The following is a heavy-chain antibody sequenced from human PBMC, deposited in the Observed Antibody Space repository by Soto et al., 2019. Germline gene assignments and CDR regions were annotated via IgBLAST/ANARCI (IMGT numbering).Heavy chain of an antibody. CDR1: GGSISSGGYY. CDR2: IYYSGST. CDR3: ARVKLQYYDSSGYYRYFYD. Sequence: SETLSLTCTVSGGSISSGGYYWSWIRQHPGKGLEWIGYIYYSGSTYYNPSLKSRVTISVDTSKNQFSLKLSSVTAADTAVYYCARVKLQYYDSSGYYRYFYDWGQGTLVPVSS. J-gene: IGHJ4*02. V-gene: IGHV4-31*03. D-gene: IGHD3-22*01.